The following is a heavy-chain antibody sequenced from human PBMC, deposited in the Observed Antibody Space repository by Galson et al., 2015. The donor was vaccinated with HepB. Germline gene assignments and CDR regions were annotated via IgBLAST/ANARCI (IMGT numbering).Heavy chain of an antibody. D-gene: IGHD5-18*01. V-gene: IGHV3-21*01. Sequence: SLRLSCVASGFTFSSYSMNWVRQAPGKGLEWVSSISSSSSYIYYADSVKGRFTISRDNAKNSLYLQMSSLRAEDTAVYYCARAEYSYGLIQEPDYWGQGTLVTVSS. CDR3: ARAEYSYGLIQEPDY. CDR1: GFTFSSYS. CDR2: ISSSSSYI. J-gene: IGHJ4*02.